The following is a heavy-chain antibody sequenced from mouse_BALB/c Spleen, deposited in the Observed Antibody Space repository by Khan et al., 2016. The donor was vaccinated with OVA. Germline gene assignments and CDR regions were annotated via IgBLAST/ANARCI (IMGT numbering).Heavy chain of an antibody. CDR2: ISSGGTYT. CDR3: TRLAYYYNSEGFAY. D-gene: IGHD1-1*01. Sequence: EVELVESGGDLVKPGGSLKLSCAASGSTFSTYGMSWVRQTPDKTLDWVAAISSGGTYTYYPDSVKGRFTISRDNAKNTLYLQMSSLKSEDTAIYYCTRLAYYYNSEGFAYWGQGTLVTVSA. V-gene: IGHV5-6*01. J-gene: IGHJ3*01. CDR1: GSTFSTYG.